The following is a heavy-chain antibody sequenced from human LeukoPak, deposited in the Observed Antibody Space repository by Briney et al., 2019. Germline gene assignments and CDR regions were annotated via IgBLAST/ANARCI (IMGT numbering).Heavy chain of an antibody. CDR3: ARGSSSGWFYTAVLAFDY. D-gene: IGHD6-19*01. V-gene: IGHV1-2*02. CDR1: GYTFTGYY. CDR2: INPNSGGT. J-gene: IGHJ4*02. Sequence: ASVKVSCKASGYTFTGYYMHWVRQAPGQGLEWMGWINPNSGGTNYAQKFQGSVTMTRDTSISTAYMELSRLRSDDTAVYYCARGSSSGWFYTAVLAFDYWGQGTLVTVSS.